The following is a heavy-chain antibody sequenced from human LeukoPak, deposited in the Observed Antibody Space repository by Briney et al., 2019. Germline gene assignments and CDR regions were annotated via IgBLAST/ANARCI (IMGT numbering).Heavy chain of an antibody. J-gene: IGHJ4*02. CDR3: ARGFTYYDFWSGYSFDY. V-gene: IGHV4-39*07. Sequence: TPSETLSLTCTVSGGSISSSSYYWGWIRQPPGKGLEWIGSIYYSGSTYYNSSLKSRVTISVDTSKNQFSLKLSSVTAADMAVYYCARGFTYYDFWSGYSFDYWGQGTLVTVSS. CDR2: IYYSGST. CDR1: GGSISSSSYY. D-gene: IGHD3-3*01.